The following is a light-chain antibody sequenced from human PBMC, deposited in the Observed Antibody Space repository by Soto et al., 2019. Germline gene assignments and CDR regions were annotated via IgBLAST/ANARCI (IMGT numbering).Light chain of an antibody. J-gene: IGLJ1*01. CDR3: ASYTPSSTYV. V-gene: IGLV2-14*01. CDR1: SSDVGGYSY. CDR2: YFS. Sequence: QSALTQPASVSGSPGQSIAISCTGTSSDVGGYSYVSWYQQQPGKAPKLVISYFSNRPSRLSDRFSGSKSGNPASLHISGLQTEDEADYYCASYTPSSTYVFGTGNKVTVL.